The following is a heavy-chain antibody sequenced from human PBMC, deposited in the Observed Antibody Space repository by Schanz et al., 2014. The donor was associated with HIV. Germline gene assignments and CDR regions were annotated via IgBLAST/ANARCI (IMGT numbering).Heavy chain of an antibody. J-gene: IGHJ6*02. D-gene: IGHD3-3*02. CDR3: ARAAFSSEYYYGMDV. Sequence: QVQLVQSGAEVKKPGASVKVSCKASGNTFTGYYMHWVRQAPGQGLEWMGWINPNNGGTDYAQKFQGRVTMTRDTSISTAYMELSSLRSADTAVYFCARAAFSSEYYYGMDVWGQGTTVTVSS. CDR2: INPNNGGT. V-gene: IGHV1-2*02. CDR1: GNTFTGYY.